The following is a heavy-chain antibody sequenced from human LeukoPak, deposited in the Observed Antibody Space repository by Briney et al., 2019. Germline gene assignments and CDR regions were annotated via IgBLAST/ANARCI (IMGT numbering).Heavy chain of an antibody. Sequence: GGSLRLSCAASGFTFSSYWMSWVRQAPGKGLEWVANIKQDGSEKYYVDSVKGRFTISRDNAKNSLYLQMNSLRAEDTAVYYCVRGLPGVSSWYFDLWGRGTQVTVSS. CDR1: GFTFSSYW. V-gene: IGHV3-7*01. CDR3: VRGLPGVSSWYFDL. CDR2: IKQDGSEK. D-gene: IGHD5/OR15-5a*01. J-gene: IGHJ2*01.